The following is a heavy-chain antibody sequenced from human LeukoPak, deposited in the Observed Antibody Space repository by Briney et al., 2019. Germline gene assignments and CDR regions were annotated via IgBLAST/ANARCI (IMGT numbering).Heavy chain of an antibody. V-gene: IGHV1-18*01. CDR1: GYAFTSYA. CDR3: ARWVRGLGAGYYYYYYMDV. J-gene: IGHJ6*03. CDR2: ISAYTGNT. Sequence: ASVKVSCKASGYAFTSYAISWVRRAPGQGLEWMGWISAYTGNTNYAQKLQGRVTMTRNTSISTAYMELSSLRSEDTAVYYCARWVRGLGAGYYYYYYMDVWGKGTTVTVSS. D-gene: IGHD3-10*01.